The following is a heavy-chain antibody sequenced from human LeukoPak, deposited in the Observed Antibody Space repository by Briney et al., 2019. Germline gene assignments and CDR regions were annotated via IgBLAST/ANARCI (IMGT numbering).Heavy chain of an antibody. CDR3: ARVLRVNDCSGGSSCLPDY. CDR2: ISYDGNNK. J-gene: IGHJ4*02. Sequence: GGSLRLSCAASGFTFSSYAMHWVRQAPGKGLEWVAVISYDGNNKYYADSVKGRFTISKDNSKNTLYLQMNSLRAEDTAVYYCARVLRVNDCSGGSSCLPDYWGQGTLVTVSS. CDR1: GFTFSSYA. D-gene: IGHD2-15*01. V-gene: IGHV3-30-3*01.